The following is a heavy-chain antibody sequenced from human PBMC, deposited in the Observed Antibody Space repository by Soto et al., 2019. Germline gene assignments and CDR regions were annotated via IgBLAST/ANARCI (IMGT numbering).Heavy chain of an antibody. Sequence: SETLSLTCTVAGVSIRTYYWSWIRQTPGKGLEWIGYNYYTGGSPNYNPPLKSRSAISVGTSKSQLSLKLSSVTDADTAVYYCAGGDTCAVIWLDPWGQGTLVT. J-gene: IGHJ5*02. D-gene: IGHD5-18*01. V-gene: IGHV4-59*01. CDR3: AGGDTCAVIWLDP. CDR1: GVSIRTYY. CDR2: NYYTGGSP.